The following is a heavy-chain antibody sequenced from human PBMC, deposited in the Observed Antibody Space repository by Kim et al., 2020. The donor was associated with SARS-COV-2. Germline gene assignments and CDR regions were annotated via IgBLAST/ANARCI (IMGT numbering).Heavy chain of an antibody. D-gene: IGHD3-10*01. J-gene: IGHJ2*01. Sequence: VKGRFTISRDNSKNTLYLQMNSLRAEDTAVYYCARRGDYYGSGAPRYFDLWGRGTLVTVSS. V-gene: IGHV3-53*01. CDR3: ARRGDYYGSGAPRYFDL.